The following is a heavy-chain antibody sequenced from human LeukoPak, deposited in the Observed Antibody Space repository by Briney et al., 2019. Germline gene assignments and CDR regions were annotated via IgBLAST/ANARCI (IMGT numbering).Heavy chain of an antibody. Sequence: GESLKISCKGSGYSFTSYWIGWVRQMPGKGLEWMGIIYPGDSDTRYSPSFQGQVTISADKSISTAYLQWSSLKASDTAMYYCARRHYSNYVLTYFDYWGQGTLVTVSS. CDR2: IYPGDSDT. CDR3: ARRHYSNYVLTYFDY. CDR1: GYSFTSYW. J-gene: IGHJ4*02. D-gene: IGHD4-11*01. V-gene: IGHV5-51*01.